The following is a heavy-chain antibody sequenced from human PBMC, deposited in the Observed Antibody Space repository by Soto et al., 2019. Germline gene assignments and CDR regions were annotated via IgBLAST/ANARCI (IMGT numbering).Heavy chain of an antibody. CDR1: GFTFSNAW. D-gene: IGHD2-2*01. Sequence: GGSLRLSCAASGFTFSNAWMSWVRQAPGKGLEWVGRIKSKTDGGTTDYAAPVKGRFTISRDDSKNTLYLQMNSLKTEDTAVYYCTHPEWSCSSTSCYAHWGQGTLVTVSS. J-gene: IGHJ4*02. CDR3: THPEWSCSSTSCYAH. V-gene: IGHV3-15*01. CDR2: IKSKTDGGTT.